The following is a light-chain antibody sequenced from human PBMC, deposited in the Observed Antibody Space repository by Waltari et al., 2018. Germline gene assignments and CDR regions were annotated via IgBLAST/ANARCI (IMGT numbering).Light chain of an antibody. J-gene: IGLJ2*01. CDR1: SGNIGRNTY. V-gene: IGLV2-14*03. CDR3: SSYTNDNKV. CDR2: DVT. Sequence: QSALTQPASVSESPGQSLTISCTGTSGNIGRNTYVSWYQQPPGKAPKLVIYDVTNRPSGVSNRFSGSKSGNTASLTISGLQTEDEADYYCSSYTNDNKVFGGGTKVTVL.